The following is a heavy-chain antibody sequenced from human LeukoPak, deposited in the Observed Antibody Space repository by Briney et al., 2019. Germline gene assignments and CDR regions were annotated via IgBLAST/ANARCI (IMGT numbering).Heavy chain of an antibody. Sequence: PGGSLRLSCAASGFTFNTYDMHWVRQATGKGLGWVSAIGTAGDTYYSASVKGRFTISRENAKNSLYLQMNSLRAGDTAVYYCARDIITLGLSAGFDLSGRGTLVTVSS. J-gene: IGHJ2*01. D-gene: IGHD3-10*01. CDR1: GFTFNTYD. V-gene: IGHV3-13*01. CDR3: ARDIITLGLSAGFDL. CDR2: IGTAGDT.